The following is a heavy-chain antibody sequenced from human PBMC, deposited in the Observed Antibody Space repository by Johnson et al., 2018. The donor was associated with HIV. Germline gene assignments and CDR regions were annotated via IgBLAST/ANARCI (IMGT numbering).Heavy chain of an antibody. V-gene: IGHV3-NL1*01. D-gene: IGHD6-13*01. CDR3: ARSPRAAEGAFNK. Sequence: QVQLVESGGGVVQPGRSLKLSCAASGFTFSSYAMHWVRQAPGKGLEWVAVIYSGGSTYYADSVKGRFTISRDNSKNTLYLQMNSLRAEDTAVYYCARSPRAAEGAFNKWGQGTMVTVSS. J-gene: IGHJ3*01. CDR2: IYSGGST. CDR1: GFTFSSYA.